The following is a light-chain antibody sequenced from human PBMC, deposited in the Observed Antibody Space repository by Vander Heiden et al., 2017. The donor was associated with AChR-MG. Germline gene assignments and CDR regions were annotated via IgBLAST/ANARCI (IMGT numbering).Light chain of an antibody. V-gene: IGLV1-44*01. CDR1: SSNIGSNT. CDR2: FTN. Sequence: QSVLTQPPSASGTPGQRVTISCSGSSSNIGSNTVSWYQQFPGTAHKLLIYFTNQRPSGLPDRFSASKSGTSASLAISGLQSEDEAEYYCAAWDDSLNGPVLGGGTKLTVL. CDR3: AAWDDSLNGPV. J-gene: IGLJ2*01.